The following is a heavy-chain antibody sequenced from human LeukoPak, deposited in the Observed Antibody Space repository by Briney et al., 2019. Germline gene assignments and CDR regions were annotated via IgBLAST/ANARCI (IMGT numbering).Heavy chain of an antibody. Sequence: ASVKVSCKASGYTFTSYGISWVRQAPGQGLEWMGWISAYNGNTNYAQKLQGRVTMTTDTSTSTAYMELRSLRSDDTAVYYCARLTDLYHYDSSGYYYFDYWGQGTLVTVSS. J-gene: IGHJ4*02. D-gene: IGHD3-22*01. CDR3: ARLTDLYHYDSSGYYYFDY. CDR1: GYTFTSYG. CDR2: ISAYNGNT. V-gene: IGHV1-18*01.